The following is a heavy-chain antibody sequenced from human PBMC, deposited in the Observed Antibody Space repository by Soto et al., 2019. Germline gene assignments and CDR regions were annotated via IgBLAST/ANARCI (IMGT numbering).Heavy chain of an antibody. V-gene: IGHV3-15*07. CDR3: TTLWFGGLGHVY. J-gene: IGHJ4*02. D-gene: IGHD3-10*01. CDR1: GFTFSNAW. Sequence: EVQLVESGGGLVKPGGSLRLSCAASGFTFSNAWMNWVRQAPGKGLEWVGRIKSKTDGGTIDYAAPVKGRFSISRDDSKNTLYLQMNSLKTEDTAVYYCTTLWFGGLGHVYWGQGTLVTVSS. CDR2: IKSKTDGGTI.